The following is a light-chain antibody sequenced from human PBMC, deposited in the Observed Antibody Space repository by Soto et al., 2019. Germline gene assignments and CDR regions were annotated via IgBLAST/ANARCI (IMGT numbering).Light chain of an antibody. J-gene: IGKJ1*01. Sequence: EVVLTQSPVTLSLSPGERATLSCRASQSFRGLLAWYQQKPGQAPRLLIYDAYNRATGIPPRFSGSGSGTDFTLTISSLEPEDSAVYYCQQYGGSPLWTFGQGTKVEIK. CDR3: QQYGGSPLWT. V-gene: IGKV3-11*01. CDR2: DAY. CDR1: QSFRGL.